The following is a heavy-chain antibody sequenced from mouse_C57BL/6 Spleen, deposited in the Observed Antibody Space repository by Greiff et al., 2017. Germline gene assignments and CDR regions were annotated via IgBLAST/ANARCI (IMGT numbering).Heavy chain of an antibody. Sequence: EVMLVESGEGLVKPGGSLKLSCAASGFTFSSYAMSWVRQTPGKRLEWVAYISSGGDYIYYADTVKGRFTISRDNARNTLYLQMSSLKSEDTAMYYCTRRGVWGSSYDWYFDVWGTGTTVTVSS. CDR1: GFTFSSYA. CDR2: ISSGGDYI. CDR3: TRRGVWGSSYDWYFDV. V-gene: IGHV5-9-1*02. J-gene: IGHJ1*03. D-gene: IGHD1-1*01.